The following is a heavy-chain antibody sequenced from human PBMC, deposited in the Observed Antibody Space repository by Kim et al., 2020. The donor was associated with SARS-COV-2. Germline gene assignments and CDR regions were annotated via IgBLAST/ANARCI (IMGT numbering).Heavy chain of an antibody. CDR1: GFTFSSYG. CDR2: IWYDGSNK. J-gene: IGHJ6*02. CDR3: ARAQTRQLVPYYYYYGMDV. Sequence: GGSLRLSCAASGFTFSSYGMHWVRQAPGKGLEWVAVIWYDGSNKYYADSVKGRFTISRDNSKNTLYLQMNSLRAEDTAVYYCARAQTRQLVPYYYYYGMDVWGQGTTVTVSS. D-gene: IGHD6-6*01. V-gene: IGHV3-33*01.